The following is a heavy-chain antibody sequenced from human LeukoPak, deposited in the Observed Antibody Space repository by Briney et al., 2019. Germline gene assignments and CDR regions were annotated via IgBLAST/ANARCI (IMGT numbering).Heavy chain of an antibody. CDR2: IWYDGSNK. J-gene: IGHJ6*02. D-gene: IGHD4-17*01. V-gene: IGHV3-33*01. Sequence: GGSLRLSCAASGFTFSSYGMHWVRKAPGKGLEWVAVIWYDGSNKYYADSVKGRFTISRDNSKNTLYLQMNSLRAEDTAVYYCARDDYGDPRNYYYGMDVWGQGTTVTVSS. CDR1: GFTFSSYG. CDR3: ARDDYGDPRNYYYGMDV.